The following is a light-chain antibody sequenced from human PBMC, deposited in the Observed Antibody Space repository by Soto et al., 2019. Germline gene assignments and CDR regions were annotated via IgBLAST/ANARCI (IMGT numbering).Light chain of an antibody. Sequence: QSALTQPPSASGSPGQSVAISCTGNSSDVGGYNYVSWYQQHPGKAAKLLIYEVNKRPSGVPDRFSASKSGNTASLTVSGLQAEDEADYYCSSYAGSNNLVFGGGTKLTVL. CDR3: SSYAGSNNLV. J-gene: IGLJ3*02. CDR2: EVN. CDR1: SSDVGGYNY. V-gene: IGLV2-8*01.